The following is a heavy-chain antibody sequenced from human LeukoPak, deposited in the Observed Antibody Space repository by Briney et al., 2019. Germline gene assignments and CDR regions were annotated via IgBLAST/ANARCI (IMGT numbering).Heavy chain of an antibody. D-gene: IGHD3-10*01. CDR2: THTSGST. CDR3: ARDTYYYGSGTYYFNY. J-gene: IGHJ4*02. CDR1: GGSISSYY. Sequence: PSETLSLTCTVSGGSISSYYWTWIRQPAGKGLEWIGRTHTSGSTNYNPSLKSRVTMSVDTSKNQFSLKLSSVTAADTAVYYCARDTYYYGSGTYYFNYWGQGTLVTVSS. V-gene: IGHV4-4*07.